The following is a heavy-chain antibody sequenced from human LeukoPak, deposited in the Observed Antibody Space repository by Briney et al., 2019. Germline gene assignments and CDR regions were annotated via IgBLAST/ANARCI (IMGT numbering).Heavy chain of an antibody. Sequence: GASVKVSCKASGGTFSSYAISWVRQAPGQGLEWMGRIIPIVDTANYAQKFQGRVTLTADKSTSTAYMEVSRLRSEDTAVYYCAKSPDYGESMVFDSWGQGTLATVSS. D-gene: IGHD4-17*01. CDR3: AKSPDYGESMVFDS. CDR1: GGTFSSYA. J-gene: IGHJ4*02. CDR2: IIPIVDTA. V-gene: IGHV1-69*04.